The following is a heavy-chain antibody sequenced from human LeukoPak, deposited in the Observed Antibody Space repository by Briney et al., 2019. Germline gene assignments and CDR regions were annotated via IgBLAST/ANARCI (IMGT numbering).Heavy chain of an antibody. J-gene: IGHJ4*02. D-gene: IGHD3-10*01. CDR2: ISSSGSTI. V-gene: IGHV3-48*03. CDR1: GFTFSSYE. Sequence: GGSLRLSCAASGFTFSSYEMNWVRQAPGKGLEWVSYISSSGSTIYYADSVKGRFTISRDNAKNSLYLQMNSLRAEDTAVYYCARGPHSYYGSGSYYYWGQGTLVTVSS. CDR3: ARGPHSYYGSGSYYY.